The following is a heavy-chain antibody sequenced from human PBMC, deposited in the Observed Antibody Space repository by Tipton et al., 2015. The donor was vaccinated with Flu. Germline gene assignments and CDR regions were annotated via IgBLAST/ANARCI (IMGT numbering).Heavy chain of an antibody. CDR2: IDHSGTT. J-gene: IGHJ6*02. CDR3: ARSVVGSGSQYPVGYYYYGMDV. CDR1: GGSFSGYY. D-gene: IGHD3-10*01. Sequence: TLSLTCVVHGGSFSGYYWSWIRRSPGKGLEWIGEIDHSGTTNYSPSLKSRVTISRDTSKIQFSLNMGSVTAADTAVYYCARSVVGSGSQYPVGYYYYGMDVWGQGTTATVSS. V-gene: IGHV4-34*01.